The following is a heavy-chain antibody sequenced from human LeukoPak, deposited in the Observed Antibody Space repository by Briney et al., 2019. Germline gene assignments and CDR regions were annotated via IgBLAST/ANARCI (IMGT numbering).Heavy chain of an antibody. Sequence: GGSLRLSCAASGFTFSSYSMNWVRQAPGKGLEWVSSISSSSSYIYYADSVKGRFTISRDNAKNSLYLQMNSMRAEDTAVYYCARESRTTISPKLDYWGQGTLVTVSS. V-gene: IGHV3-21*01. CDR1: GFTFSSYS. CDR2: ISSSSSYI. D-gene: IGHD5-24*01. CDR3: ARESRTTISPKLDY. J-gene: IGHJ4*02.